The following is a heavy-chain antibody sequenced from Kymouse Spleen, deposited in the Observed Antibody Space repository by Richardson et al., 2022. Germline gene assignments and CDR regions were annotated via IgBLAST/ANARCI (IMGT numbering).Heavy chain of an antibody. CDR2: INHSGST. J-gene: IGHJ5*02. D-gene: IGHD3-22*01. Sequence: QVQLQQWGAGLLKPSETLSLTCAVYGGSFSGYYWSWIRQPPGKGLEWIGEINHSGSTNYNPSLKSRVTISVDTSKNQFSLKLSSVTAADTAVYYCARKPYYYDSSGYYYDWFDPWGQGTLVTVSS. CDR1: GGSFSGYY. CDR3: ARKPYYYDSSGYYYDWFDP. V-gene: IGHV4-34*01.